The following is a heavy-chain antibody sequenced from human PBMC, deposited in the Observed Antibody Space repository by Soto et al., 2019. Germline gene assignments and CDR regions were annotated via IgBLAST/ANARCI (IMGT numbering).Heavy chain of an antibody. D-gene: IGHD3-16*02. V-gene: IGHV4-59*13. J-gene: IGHJ4*02. CDR3: ARFRAEEFTLGFDY. CDR1: GGSIISYY. CDR2: IYYSGST. Sequence: SETLSLTCTVSGGSIISYYWSWVLQPPGKGLEWIGYIYYSGSTSYNPSLKSRVTISVDTSKNQFSLKLSSVTAADTAVYYCARFRAEEFTLGFDYWGQGTLVTVSS.